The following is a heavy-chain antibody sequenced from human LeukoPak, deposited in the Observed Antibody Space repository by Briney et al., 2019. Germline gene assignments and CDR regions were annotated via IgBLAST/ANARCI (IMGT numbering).Heavy chain of an antibody. CDR1: GFTFSNYA. CDR2: FSGSGGST. CDR3: VLLSLTPG. D-gene: IGHD3-10*01. J-gene: IGHJ4*02. V-gene: IGHV3-23*01. Sequence: GGSLRLSCAASGFTFSNYAMSWVRQAPGKGLECISGFSGSGGSTYYADSVKGRFTISRDNAKNTLYLQMNSLRAEDTAVYYCVLLSLTPGWGQGTLVTVSS.